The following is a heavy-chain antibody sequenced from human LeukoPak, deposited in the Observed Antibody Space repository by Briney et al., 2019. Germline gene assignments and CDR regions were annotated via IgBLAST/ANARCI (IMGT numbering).Heavy chain of an antibody. CDR2: IKQDGSEK. J-gene: IGHJ4*02. Sequence: RGSLRLSCAASGFTFSSYWMSWVRQAPGKGLGWVANIKQDGSEKYYVDSVKGRFTISRDNAKNSLYLQMNSLRAEDTAVYYCARDGIAAAVAVNSSWGQGTLVTVSS. V-gene: IGHV3-7*01. CDR3: ARDGIAAAVAVNSS. CDR1: GFTFSSYW. D-gene: IGHD6-13*01.